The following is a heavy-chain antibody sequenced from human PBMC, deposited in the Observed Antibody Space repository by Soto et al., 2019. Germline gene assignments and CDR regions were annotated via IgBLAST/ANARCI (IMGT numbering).Heavy chain of an antibody. V-gene: IGHV3-48*03. J-gene: IGHJ3*02. CDR3: TDSSGYYDAFDI. Sequence: EVQLVESGGGLVQPGGSLRLSCAASGFTCSSYEMNWVRQAPGKGLEWVSYISSSGSTIYYADSVKGRFTISRDNAKNSLYLQMNSLRAEDTAVYYCTDSSGYYDAFDIWGQGTMVTVSS. CDR2: ISSSGSTI. D-gene: IGHD3-22*01. CDR1: GFTCSSYE.